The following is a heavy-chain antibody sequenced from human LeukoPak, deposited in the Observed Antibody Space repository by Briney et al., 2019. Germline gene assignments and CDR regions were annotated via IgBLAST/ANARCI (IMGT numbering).Heavy chain of an antibody. J-gene: IGHJ6*03. D-gene: IGHD3-3*01. Sequence: GASVKVSCKASGYTFTSYGISWVRQAPGQGLEWMGWISAYNGNTNYAQKLQGRVTMTTDTSTSTAYMELRSLRSDDTAVYYCARDETGSDFWSGYYTSLMPYYCMDVWGKGTTVTVSS. CDR3: ARDETGSDFWSGYYTSLMPYYCMDV. CDR1: GYTFTSYG. V-gene: IGHV1-18*01. CDR2: ISAYNGNT.